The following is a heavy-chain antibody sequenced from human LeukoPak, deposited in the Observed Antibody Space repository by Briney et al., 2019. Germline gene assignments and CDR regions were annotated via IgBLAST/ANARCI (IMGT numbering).Heavy chain of an antibody. D-gene: IGHD3-10*01. CDR2: IYTSGST. Sequence: SETLSLTCTVSGGSISSYYWSWIRQPAGKGLEWIGRIYTSGSTNYNPSLKSRVTMSVDTSKNQFSLKLSSVTAADTAVYYCARAGLLKTPSPYGSGSPRGYYYYYMDVWGKGTTVTVSS. J-gene: IGHJ6*03. CDR3: ARAGLLKTPSPYGSGSPRGYYYYYMDV. CDR1: GGSISSYY. V-gene: IGHV4-4*07.